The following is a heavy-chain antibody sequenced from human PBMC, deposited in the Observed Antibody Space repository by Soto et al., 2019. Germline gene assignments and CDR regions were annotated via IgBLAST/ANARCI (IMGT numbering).Heavy chain of an antibody. J-gene: IGHJ4*02. CDR2: INPNSGGT. Sequence: KVSCKASGYTFTGYYMHWVRQAPGQGLEWMGWINPNSGGTNYAQKFQGRVTMTRDTSISTAYMELSRLRSDDTAVYYCASGIQAQLPDLVTIFGVPLPYYFDYWGQGTLVTVSS. CDR1: GYTFTGYY. D-gene: IGHD3-3*01. CDR3: ASGIQAQLPDLVTIFGVPLPYYFDY. V-gene: IGHV1-2*02.